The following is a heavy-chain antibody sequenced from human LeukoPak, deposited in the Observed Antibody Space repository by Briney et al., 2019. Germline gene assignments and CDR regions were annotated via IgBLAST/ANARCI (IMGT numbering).Heavy chain of an antibody. J-gene: IGHJ6*03. CDR2: INSDGINT. Sequence: GGSLRLSCAASGFTFSNYWMHWVRHAPGKGLVWVSRINSDGINTSYADSVKGRFTISRDNAKNTLNLQMNSLRAEDTAVYYCARERPYMDVWGKGTTVTVSS. V-gene: IGHV3-74*01. CDR1: GFTFSNYW. D-gene: IGHD6-25*01. CDR3: ARERPYMDV.